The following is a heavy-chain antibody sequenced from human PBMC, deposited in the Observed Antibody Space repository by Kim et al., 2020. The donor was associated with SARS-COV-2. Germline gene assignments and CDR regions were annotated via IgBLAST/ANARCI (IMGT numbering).Heavy chain of an antibody. CDR1: GGSISSYY. D-gene: IGHD3-10*01. V-gene: IGHV4-59*08. J-gene: IGHJ4*02. CDR3: ARHGRGILLWFGGPDY. CDR2: IYYSGST. Sequence: SETLSLTCTVSGGSISSYYWSWIRQPPGKGLEWIGYIYYSGSTNYNPSLKSRVTISVDTSKNQFSLKLSSVTAADTAVYYCARHGRGILLWFGGPDYWGLGTLVTVSS.